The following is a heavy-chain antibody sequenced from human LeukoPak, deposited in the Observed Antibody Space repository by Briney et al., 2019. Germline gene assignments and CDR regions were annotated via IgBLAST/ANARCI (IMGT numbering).Heavy chain of an antibody. J-gene: IGHJ4*02. CDR2: IYYSGST. CDR3: ARVRGGVRGVIDY. D-gene: IGHD3-10*01. CDR1: GGSISSGGYY. V-gene: IGHV4-31*03. Sequence: PSETLSLTCTVSGGSISSGGYYWSWIRQHPGKGLEWIGYIYYSGSTYYNPSLKSRVTISVDTSKNQFSLKLSSVTAADTAMYYCARVRGGVRGVIDYWGQGTLVTVSS.